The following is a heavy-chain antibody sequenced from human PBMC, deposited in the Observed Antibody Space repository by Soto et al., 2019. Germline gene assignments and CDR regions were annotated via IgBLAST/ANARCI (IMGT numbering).Heavy chain of an antibody. CDR2: INWNSGTM. Sequence: GGSLRLSCAASGFTFDDYGMHWVRQAPGKGLEWVSGINWNSGTMVYRDSVKGRFTISRDNAKNSLFLQMNNLTVEDTAVYYCAKENWANPDPWGQGTLVTVSS. V-gene: IGHV3-9*01. J-gene: IGHJ5*02. CDR3: AKENWANPDP. CDR1: GFTFDDYG. D-gene: IGHD7-27*01.